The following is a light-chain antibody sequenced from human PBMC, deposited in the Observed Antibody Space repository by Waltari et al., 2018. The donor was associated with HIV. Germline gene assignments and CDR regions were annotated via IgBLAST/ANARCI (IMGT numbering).Light chain of an antibody. CDR1: SSDVGTYNY. Sequence: QSALTQPRSVSGSPGQSVTISCTGPSSDVGTYNYVSWYQQHPGKAPKLILYDVSKRPSGVPDRFSGSKSGNTASLTISGLRVEDEVDYYCCSYAGSSFYVFGTGTQVTVL. V-gene: IGLV2-11*01. CDR2: DVS. CDR3: CSYAGSSFYV. J-gene: IGLJ1*01.